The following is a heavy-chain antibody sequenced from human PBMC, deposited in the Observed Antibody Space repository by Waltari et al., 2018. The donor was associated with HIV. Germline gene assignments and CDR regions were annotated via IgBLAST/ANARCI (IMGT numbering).Heavy chain of an antibody. CDR3: ARVGIGYNGMDV. CDR1: GFTLSCYV. CDR2: IKRYGGST. J-gene: IGHJ6*02. D-gene: IGHD3-22*01. V-gene: IGHV3-64*01. Sequence: EVQLVESGGGLVQPGGSLRLSCAASGFTLSCYVMYWVRLAPGKRLEYLSSIKRYGGSTYYANSVKGIFTISRDNSKITLYLQMGSLRAEDMAVYYCARVGIGYNGMDVWGQGTTVTISS.